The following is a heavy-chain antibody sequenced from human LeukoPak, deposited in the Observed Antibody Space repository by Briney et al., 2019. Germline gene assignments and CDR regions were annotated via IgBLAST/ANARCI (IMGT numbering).Heavy chain of an antibody. CDR2: ITSSSSYI. CDR3: ARAGSSWYYFNY. CDR1: GFKFSRYT. J-gene: IGHJ4*02. V-gene: IGHV3-21*01. Sequence: GGSLRLSCAASGFKFSRYTMNWVRQAPGKGLEWVSSITSSSSYIYYADSVKSRFTISRDNAKNSLFLQMNSLRAEDTAVYYCARAGSSWYYFNYWGQGTLVTVSS. D-gene: IGHD6-13*01.